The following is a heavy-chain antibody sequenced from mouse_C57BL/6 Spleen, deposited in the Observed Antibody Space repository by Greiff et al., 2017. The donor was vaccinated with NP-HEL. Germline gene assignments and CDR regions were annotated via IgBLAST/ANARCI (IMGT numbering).Heavy chain of an antibody. CDR1: GYTFTDYY. CDR3: ANYYGSSYWYFDG. CDR2: IYPGSGNT. Sequence: QVQLQQSGPELVKPGASVKISCKASGYTFTDYYINWVKQRPGQGLAWIGWIYPGSGNTKYNEKFKGKATLTVDTSSSTAYMQLSSLTSEDSAVYFCANYYGSSYWYFDGWGTGTTVTVSS. J-gene: IGHJ1*03. D-gene: IGHD1-1*01. V-gene: IGHV1-84*01.